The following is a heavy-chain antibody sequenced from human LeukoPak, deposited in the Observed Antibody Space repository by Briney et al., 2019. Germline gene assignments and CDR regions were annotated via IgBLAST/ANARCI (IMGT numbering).Heavy chain of an antibody. V-gene: IGHV1-69*13. Sequence: SVKVSCKASGGTFSSYAISWVRQAPGQGLEWMGGIIPIFGTANYAQKFQGRVTITADESTSTACMELSSLRSEDTAVYYCASDEGGYGDYGTEWGQGTLVTVSS. CDR1: GGTFSSYA. D-gene: IGHD4-17*01. CDR3: ASDEGGYGDYGTE. CDR2: IIPIFGTA. J-gene: IGHJ4*02.